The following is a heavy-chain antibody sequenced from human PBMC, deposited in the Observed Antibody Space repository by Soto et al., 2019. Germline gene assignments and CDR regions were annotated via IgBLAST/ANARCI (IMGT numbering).Heavy chain of an antibody. CDR1: GYTLSNNG. V-gene: IGHV1-18*04. CDR2: ISTDNGRT. J-gene: IGHJ6*02. CDR3: VRDDRCLVRYYYHGWDV. Sequence: QVQLVQSGPEMKKPGASVRVSCKVSGYTLSNNGLSWVRQAPGQRVEWLGWISTDNGRTNYAQKFRGRVSMTTDTSTSTEYMELTNLRSDDTAVYYCVRDDRCLVRYYYHGWDVWGQGTTVTVPS. D-gene: IGHD6-6*01.